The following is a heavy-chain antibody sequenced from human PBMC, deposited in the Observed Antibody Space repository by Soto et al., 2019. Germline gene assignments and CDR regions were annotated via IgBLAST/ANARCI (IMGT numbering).Heavy chain of an antibody. Sequence: EVQLVESGGGLVQPGGSLRLSCAASGFTVSSNYMSWVRQAPGKGLVWVSVIYSGGSTYYADSVKGRFTISRDNSENTLYLQINSLRAEDTAVYYCARTCSGGTCSFDYWGQGTLVTVSS. CDR1: GFTVSSNY. CDR2: IYSGGST. CDR3: ARTCSGGTCSFDY. J-gene: IGHJ4*02. V-gene: IGHV3-66*01. D-gene: IGHD2-15*01.